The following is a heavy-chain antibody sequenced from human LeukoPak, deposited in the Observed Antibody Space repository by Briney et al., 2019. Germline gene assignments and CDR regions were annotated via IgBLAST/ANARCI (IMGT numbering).Heavy chain of an antibody. J-gene: IGHJ4*02. CDR2: FCGSGAT. Sequence: GGSLRLSCEASGFTFSNYGMSWVRQAPGKGLEWVSTFCGSGATYYADSVKGRFSISRDNSKNTLYLQMNSLRVEDTAVYYCARRGKYYFDYWGQGTLVPVSS. V-gene: IGHV3-23*01. CDR1: GFTFSNYG. CDR3: ARRGKYYFDY. D-gene: IGHD1-1*01.